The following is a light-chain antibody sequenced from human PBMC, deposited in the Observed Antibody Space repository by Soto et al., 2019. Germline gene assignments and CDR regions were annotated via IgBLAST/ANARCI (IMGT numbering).Light chain of an antibody. J-gene: IGKJ2*01. Sequence: EIVMTQSPATLSVSPGERATLSCRASQSVSSNLAWYQQKPGQAPRLLIYGASTRATGIPARFSGSGSGTEFTLTLSSLQSEDFAVYYCKQYKNWPPRYTFGQGTKLEIK. CDR3: KQYKNWPPRYT. CDR1: QSVSSN. CDR2: GAS. V-gene: IGKV3-15*01.